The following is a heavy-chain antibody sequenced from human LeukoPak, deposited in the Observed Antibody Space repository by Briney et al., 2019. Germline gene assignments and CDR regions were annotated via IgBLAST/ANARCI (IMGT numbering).Heavy chain of an antibody. V-gene: IGHV4-34*01. J-gene: IGHJ4*02. Sequence: PSETLSLTCAVYGGSFSGYYWSWIRQPPGEGLEWIGEINHSGSTNYNPSLKSRVTISVDTSKNQFSLKLSSVTAADTAVYYCARTRWGVTQRSYFDYWGQGTLVTVSS. CDR3: ARTRWGVTQRSYFDY. CDR1: GGSFSGYY. D-gene: IGHD2-21*02. CDR2: INHSGST.